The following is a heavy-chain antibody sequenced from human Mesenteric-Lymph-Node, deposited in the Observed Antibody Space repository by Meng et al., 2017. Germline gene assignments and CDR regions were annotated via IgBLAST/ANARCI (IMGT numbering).Heavy chain of an antibody. D-gene: IGHD6-19*01. Sequence: GGSLRLSCAASGFTFSSYAMNWVRQAPGKGLEWVSSISEGGTTYYADSVKGRFTISRDNSKDRLYLQMNSLRAEDTAVYYCAKVLAAQWLVPFQHWGQGTPVTVSS. CDR3: AKVLAAQWLVPFQH. CDR2: ISEGGTT. V-gene: IGHV3-23*01. J-gene: IGHJ1*01. CDR1: GFTFSSYA.